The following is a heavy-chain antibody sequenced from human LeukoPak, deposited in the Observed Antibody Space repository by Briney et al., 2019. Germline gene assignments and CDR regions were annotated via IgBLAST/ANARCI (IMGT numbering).Heavy chain of an antibody. D-gene: IGHD3-22*01. CDR2: ISGTGDST. CDR3: AKECGRDYEDRAFDI. CDR1: GSRFSSYA. Sequence: SGGSLRLSCVVSGSRFSSYAMNGVRQSPEGGLEWVSAISGTGDSTSYADSLKGRFTISRDNSKNTLYLQMGSLTAEDTAVYYCAKECGRDYEDRAFDIWGQGTMVTVSS. V-gene: IGHV3-23*01. J-gene: IGHJ3*02.